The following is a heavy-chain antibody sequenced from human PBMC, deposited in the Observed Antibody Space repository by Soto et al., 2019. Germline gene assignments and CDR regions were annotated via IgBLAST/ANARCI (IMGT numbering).Heavy chain of an antibody. CDR3: ARDPPTGTTLDWVDS. CDR1: GFSFSSDS. V-gene: IGHV3-21*01. Sequence: XGSLGLSRVASGFSFSSDSMGGVRQAPGKGLEWVSSISSSGSFKNYADSVKGRFTISRDNAKNSLYLQMSGLKDEDTAVYYCARDPPTGTTLDWVDSWGQGTLVTVSS. J-gene: IGHJ5*01. D-gene: IGHD1-7*01. CDR2: ISSSGSFK.